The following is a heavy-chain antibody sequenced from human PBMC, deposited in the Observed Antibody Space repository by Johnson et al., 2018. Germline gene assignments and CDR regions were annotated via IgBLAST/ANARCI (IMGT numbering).Heavy chain of an antibody. V-gene: IGHV3-33*01. CDR1: GFTFSTYG. CDR3: VRERAPFDAFDI. J-gene: IGHJ3*02. Sequence: QVQLVQSGGGVVQPGRSLRLSCAAFGFTFSTYGMHWVRQAPGRGLEWVAVIWSNGLNKYYTDSVRGRFTISRDNSKNTLFLQLNSLRAEDTAVYFCVRERAPFDAFDIWGQGTTVTVSS. CDR2: IWSNGLNK.